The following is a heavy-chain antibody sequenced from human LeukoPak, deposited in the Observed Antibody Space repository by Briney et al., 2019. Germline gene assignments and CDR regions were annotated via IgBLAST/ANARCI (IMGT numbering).Heavy chain of an antibody. J-gene: IGHJ4*02. CDR3: ARGRKGVDFWSGYYSPHYFDY. Sequence: SETLSLTCAVSGYSISSGYYWGWIRQPPGTGLEWIGSIYHSGSTYYNPSLKSRVTISVDTSKNQFSLKLSSVTAADTAVYYCARGRKGVDFWSGYYSPHYFDYWGQGTLVTVSS. CDR1: GYSISSGYY. V-gene: IGHV4-38-2*01. D-gene: IGHD3-3*01. CDR2: IYHSGST.